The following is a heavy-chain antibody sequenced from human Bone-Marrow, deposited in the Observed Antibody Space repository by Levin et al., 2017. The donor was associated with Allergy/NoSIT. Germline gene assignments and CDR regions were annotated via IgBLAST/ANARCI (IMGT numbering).Heavy chain of an antibody. Sequence: GESLKISCKASGYTFTDYYIHWVRQAPGQGLEWVGRVNPNTGATNYAQKFQGRVTMTRDTSITTAFMELSSLRSDDTAVYFCVRQGECTGNICKFYSYMDVWDRGTTVTVSS. CDR2: VNPNTGAT. J-gene: IGHJ6*03. CDR3: VRQGECTGNICKFYSYMDV. V-gene: IGHV1-2*06. CDR1: GYTFTDYY. D-gene: IGHD2-8*02.